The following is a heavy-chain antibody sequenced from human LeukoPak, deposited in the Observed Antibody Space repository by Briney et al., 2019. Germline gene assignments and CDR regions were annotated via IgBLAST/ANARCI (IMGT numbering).Heavy chain of an antibody. V-gene: IGHV3-21*01. CDR3: ASTSWELPDY. D-gene: IGHD1-26*01. Sequence: PGGSLRLSCAASGFTFSTYNMNWVCQAPGKGLEWVSSISSSSSYIFYADSVKGRFTISRDNAKNSLYLQMNSLRAEDTAVYYCASTSWELPDYWGQGTLVTVSS. CDR2: ISSSSSYI. CDR1: GFTFSTYN. J-gene: IGHJ4*02.